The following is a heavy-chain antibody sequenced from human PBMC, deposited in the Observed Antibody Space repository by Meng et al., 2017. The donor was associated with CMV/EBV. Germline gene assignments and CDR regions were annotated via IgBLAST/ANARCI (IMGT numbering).Heavy chain of an antibody. J-gene: IGHJ4*02. V-gene: IGHV4-59*01. D-gene: IGHD1-26*01. CDR2: IYYSGSI. CDR1: GVSISSYY. CDR3: ASQYSGTYYREFDY. Sequence: SETLSLTCTVSGVSISSYYWSWIRQPPGKGLEWIGHIYYSGSINYNPSLKSRVTMSVGTSKNQYSLKLSSVTAADTAVYYCASQYSGTYYREFDYWGQGTLVTVSS.